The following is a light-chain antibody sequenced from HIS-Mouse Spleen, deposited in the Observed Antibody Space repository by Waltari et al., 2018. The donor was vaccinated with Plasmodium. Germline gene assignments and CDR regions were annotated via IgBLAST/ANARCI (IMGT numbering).Light chain of an antibody. CDR1: ALPKKY. V-gene: IGLV3-10*01. Sequence: SYELTQPPSVSVSPGPPARIPCPGDALPKKYAYWYQQKSGQAPVLVIYEDSKRPSGIPERFSGSSSGTMATLTISGAQVEDEADYYCYSTDSSGNHRVFGGGTKLTVL. CDR3: YSTDSSGNHRV. J-gene: IGLJ3*02. CDR2: EDS.